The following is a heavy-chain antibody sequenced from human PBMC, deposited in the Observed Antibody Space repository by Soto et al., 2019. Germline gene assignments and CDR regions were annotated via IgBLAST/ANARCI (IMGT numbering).Heavy chain of an antibody. CDR3: ARESEDLTSNFDY. V-gene: IGHV3-21*06. Sequence: EVQLVESGGGLVKPGGSLRLSCAASGFTFTRYSMNWVRQAPGKGLEWVSSISSTTHYIYYADSMRGRFTISRDNAKNAVYLEMNSLRAEDMAVYYCARESEDLTSNFDYWGQGTLVTVSS. J-gene: IGHJ4*02. CDR2: ISSTTHYI. CDR1: GFTFTRYS.